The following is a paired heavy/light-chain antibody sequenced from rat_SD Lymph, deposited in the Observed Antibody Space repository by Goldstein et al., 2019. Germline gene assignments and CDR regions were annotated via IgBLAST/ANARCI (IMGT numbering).Light chain of an antibody. CDR1: EDIYDI. CDR2: DAS. J-gene: IGKJ5*01. Sequence: DIQMTQSPASLSASLGETVTIECLASEDIYDILAWYQQKPGKSPQLLIYDASSLHTGVPSRFSGSGSGTQYSLKINSLQPEDFASYYCQNGLSAPLTFGSGTKLEIK. V-gene: IGKV12S29*01. CDR3: QNGLSAPLT.
Heavy chain of an antibody. Sequence: QVQLKETGPGLVQPTQTLSITCTVSGFSLTSYYMQWVRQTPGKGLEWMGFIRSGGSTEYNSEFKSRLSISRDTSKNQVFLKMNSLKTEDTGVYYCARGSDSSYNYFDYWGQGVMVTVSS. CDR1: GFSLTSYY. J-gene: IGHJ2*01. CDR3: ARGSDSSYNYFDY. D-gene: IGHD1-2*01. CDR2: IRSGGST. V-gene: IGHV2-65*01.